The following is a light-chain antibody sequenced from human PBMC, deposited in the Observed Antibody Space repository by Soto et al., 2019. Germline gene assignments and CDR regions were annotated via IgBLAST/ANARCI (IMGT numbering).Light chain of an antibody. CDR3: CSYAGSSIYVV. J-gene: IGLJ2*01. CDR2: EGS. CDR1: SSDVGSYNL. V-gene: IGLV2-23*01. Sequence: QSVLTQPASVSGSPGQSITISCTGTSSDVGSYNLVSWYQQHPGKAPKLMIYEGSKRPSGVSNRFSGSKSGNTASLTISGLQAEDEADYYCCSYAGSSIYVVFSGGTQLTVL.